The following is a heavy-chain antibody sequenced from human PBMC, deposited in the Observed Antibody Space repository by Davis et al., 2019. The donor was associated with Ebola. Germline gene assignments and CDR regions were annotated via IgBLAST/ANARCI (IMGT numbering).Heavy chain of an antibody. CDR2: IIPIFGTA. D-gene: IGHD6-13*01. Sequence: SVKVSCKASGGTFSSYVISWVRQAPGQGLEWMGGIIPIFGTANYAQKFQGRVTITADKSTSTAYMELSSLRSEDTAVYYCARDLGQQLVRGGSWFDPWGQGTLVTVSS. CDR3: ARDLGQQLVRGGSWFDP. J-gene: IGHJ5*02. CDR1: GGTFSSYV. V-gene: IGHV1-69*06.